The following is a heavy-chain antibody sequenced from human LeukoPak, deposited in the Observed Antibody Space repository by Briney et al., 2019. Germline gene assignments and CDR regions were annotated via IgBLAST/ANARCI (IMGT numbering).Heavy chain of an antibody. D-gene: IGHD3-22*01. V-gene: IGHV1-69*13. CDR2: IIPIFGTA. J-gene: IGHJ4*02. Sequence: GASVKVSCKASGGTFSSYAISWVRQAPGQGLEWMGGIIPIFGTANYAQKFQGRVTITADESTSTAYMELSSLRSEDTAVYYCAGTISPYDSSGPYSYWGQETLVTVSS. CDR1: GGTFSSYA. CDR3: AGTISPYDSSGPYSY.